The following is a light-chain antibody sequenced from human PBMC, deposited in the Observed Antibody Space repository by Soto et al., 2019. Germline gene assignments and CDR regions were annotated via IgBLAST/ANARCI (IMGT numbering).Light chain of an antibody. Sequence: QSVLTQPASVSRSPGQSITISCTGTTSDVGGYDYVSWYQQHPGKAPKLLIFEVRNRPSGVSSRFSGSRSANSASLTISGLQAEDEADYYCSSFTTSSTYVFGTGTKVTVL. J-gene: IGLJ1*01. CDR3: SSFTTSSTYV. CDR1: TSDVGGYDY. V-gene: IGLV2-14*01. CDR2: EVR.